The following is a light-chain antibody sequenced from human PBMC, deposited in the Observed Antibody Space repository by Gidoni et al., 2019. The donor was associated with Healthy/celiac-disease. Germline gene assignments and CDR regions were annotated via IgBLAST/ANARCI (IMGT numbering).Light chain of an antibody. V-gene: IGKV1-5*01. Sequence: DIQMTKSPSTLSASVGDRVTITCRASQRISSWLAWYQQKPGKAPKLLIYDASSLESVVPSRFSGSGSGTEFTLTISSLQPDDFATYYCQQYNSYPWTFXXXTKVEIK. CDR1: QRISSW. CDR2: DAS. J-gene: IGKJ1*01. CDR3: QQYNSYPWT.